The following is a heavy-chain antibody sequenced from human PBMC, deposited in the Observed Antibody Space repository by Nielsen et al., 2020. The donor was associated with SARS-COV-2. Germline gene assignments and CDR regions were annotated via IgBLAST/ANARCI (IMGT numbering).Heavy chain of an antibody. CDR3: AREPGSARNGMDV. J-gene: IGHJ6*02. CDR2: VNPISGDT. D-gene: IGHD3-10*01. Sequence: ASVKVSCKASGYTFTSYDINWVRQATGQGLEWLGRVNPISGDTNYAQKFQGRVTMTRDTSISTAYMELSRLRSDDTAVYYCAREPGSARNGMDVWGQGTTVTVSS. V-gene: IGHV1-2*06. CDR1: GYTFTSYD.